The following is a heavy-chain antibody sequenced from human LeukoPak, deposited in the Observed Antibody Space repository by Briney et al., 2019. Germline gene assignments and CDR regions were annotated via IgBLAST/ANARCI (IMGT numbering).Heavy chain of an antibody. CDR1: GFTFSDYW. CDR2: IKPDGSEK. J-gene: IGHJ4*02. V-gene: IGHV3-7*03. Sequence: PGGSLRLSCAASGFTFSDYWMTWVRQAPGKGLEWVANIKPDGSEKYYVDSVKGRFTISRDNAKNSLYLQMNSLRAEDTALYYCAKDKAGEYYFDYWGQGTLVTVSS. CDR3: AKDKAGEYYFDY.